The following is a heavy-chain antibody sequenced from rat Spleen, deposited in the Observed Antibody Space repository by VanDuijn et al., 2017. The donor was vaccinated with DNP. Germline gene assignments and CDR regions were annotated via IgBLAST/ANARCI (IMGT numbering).Heavy chain of an antibody. J-gene: IGHJ3*01. CDR2: ISTSGGVT. CDR3: TTERTFGFYYDGSSPNWFAY. V-gene: IGHV5-27*01. Sequence: EVQLVESGGGLVQPGRSLTLSCAASGFTFTNSDMAWVRQAPTKGLDWVASISTSGGVTYYRDSVKGQFTISRDNAESTLYLQMDSLRSEDTATYYCTTERTFGFYYDGSSPNWFAYWGQGTLVTVSS. D-gene: IGHD1-12*03. CDR1: GFTFTNSD.